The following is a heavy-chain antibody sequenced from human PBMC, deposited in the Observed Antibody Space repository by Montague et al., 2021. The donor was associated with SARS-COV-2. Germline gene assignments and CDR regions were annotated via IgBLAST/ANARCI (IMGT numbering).Heavy chain of an antibody. CDR3: ARRGAVAGTDDD. Sequence: FRWKKHNWMSIIYPGYSYTRYSPSFQGQVTISADKSISTAYLQWSSLKSSDTAIYYCARRGAVAGTDDDGGQGTLVTVAS. D-gene: IGHD6-13*01. V-gene: IGHV5-51*01. J-gene: IGHJ4*02. CDR2: IYPGYSYT.